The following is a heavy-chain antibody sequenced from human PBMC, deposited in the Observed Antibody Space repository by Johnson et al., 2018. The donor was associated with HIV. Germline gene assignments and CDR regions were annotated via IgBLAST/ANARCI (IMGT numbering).Heavy chain of an antibody. CDR1: GLTFSDYY. Sequence: VQLVESGGGLIRAGGSLRLSCEASGLTFSDYYMSWIRQGPGKGLEWVASIDERGSRTTHVDSLKGRFTISRDNAQNSLYLQMTSLRDEDTALYYCAKGTSEGRVNAFEIWGQGTMVTVSS. D-gene: IGHD3-10*01. V-gene: IGHV3-7*03. J-gene: IGHJ3*02. CDR2: IDERGSRT. CDR3: AKGTSEGRVNAFEI.